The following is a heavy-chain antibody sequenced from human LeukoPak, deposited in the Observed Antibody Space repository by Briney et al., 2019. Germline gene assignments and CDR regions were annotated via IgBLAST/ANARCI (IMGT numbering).Heavy chain of an antibody. J-gene: IGHJ5*02. Sequence: SDTLSLTCTVSGGSISTYYWSWIRQPPGKGVEWIGYIYYSGSTNYNPSLTSRVTMSVDTSKKQFSLKLSSVTAADTAVYYCARYYYDSGSYGWFDPWGQGTLVTVSS. V-gene: IGHV4-59*07. CDR1: GGSISTYY. D-gene: IGHD3-10*01. CDR2: IYYSGST. CDR3: ARYYYDSGSYGWFDP.